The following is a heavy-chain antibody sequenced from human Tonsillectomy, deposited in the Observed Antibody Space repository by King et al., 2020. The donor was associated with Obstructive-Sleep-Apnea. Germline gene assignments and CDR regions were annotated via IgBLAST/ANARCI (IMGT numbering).Heavy chain of an antibody. Sequence: QLQESGPGLVKPSETLSLTCTVSGGSISSTHYYWGWIRQPPGKGLEWIGSVDSRGSTYYNPSLKSPVTISVDTSKNQFSLRLSSVTAAATAVYYCARDKSTTTYAMDVWGQGTTVTVSS. CDR1: GGSISSTHYY. CDR2: VDSRGST. J-gene: IGHJ6*02. CDR3: ARDKSTTTYAMDV. V-gene: IGHV4-39*07. D-gene: IGHD5/OR15-5a*01.